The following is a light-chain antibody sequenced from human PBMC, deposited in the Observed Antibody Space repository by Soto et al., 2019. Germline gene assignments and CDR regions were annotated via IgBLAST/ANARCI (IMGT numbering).Light chain of an antibody. J-gene: IGKJ1*01. Sequence: SDVTQSPSTXSDSRGERVTSTCRASQTISSWLAWYKKKQGKANXLXXXKAYSLESGVQYSFRSSGSGKDLTLTISRMKLDDFEIYYCQHYNGDIMSTFGQGTQVDI. CDR1: QTISSW. CDR2: KAY. V-gene: IGKV1-5*03. CDR3: QHYNGDIMST.